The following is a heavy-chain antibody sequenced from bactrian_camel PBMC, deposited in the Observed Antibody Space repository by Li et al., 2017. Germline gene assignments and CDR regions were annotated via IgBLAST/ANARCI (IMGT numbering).Heavy chain of an antibody. V-gene: IGHV3-2*01. CDR1: VFTFSRFY. Sequence: HVQLVESGGGLVQPGGSLRLSCAASVFTFSRFYMSWVRQAPGKGLEWVSNIYSDGSNTYYADSVKGRFTISRDNAKNTLYLQLNSLKIEDTAMYYCANDGGSWSHWGQGTQVTVS. D-gene: IGHD6*01. CDR2: IYSDGSNT. CDR3: ANDGGSWSH. J-gene: IGHJ4*01.